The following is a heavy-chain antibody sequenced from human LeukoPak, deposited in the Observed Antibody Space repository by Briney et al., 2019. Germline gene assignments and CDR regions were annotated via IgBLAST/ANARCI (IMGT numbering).Heavy chain of an antibody. CDR2: ISAYNGNT. Sequence: ASVKVSCKASGYTFISYGISWVRQAPGQGLEWMGWISAYNGNTNYAQNLQGRVTMTTDTSTSTAYMELRSLRSDDTAVYYCARDPSYDLWSVPPDYWGQGTLVTVSS. J-gene: IGHJ4*02. V-gene: IGHV1-18*01. CDR3: ARDPSYDLWSVPPDY. D-gene: IGHD3-3*01. CDR1: GYTFISYG.